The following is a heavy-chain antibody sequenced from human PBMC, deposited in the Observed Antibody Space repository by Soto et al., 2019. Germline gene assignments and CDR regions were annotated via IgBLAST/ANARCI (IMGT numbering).Heavy chain of an antibody. J-gene: IGHJ4*02. CDR1: GFTFSSYW. Sequence: GGSLRLSCAASGFTFSSYWMHWVRQAPGKGLVWVSRISSDGSYTNYADSVKGRFTISRDNAKNTLYLQMNSLRAEDAAVYYCAFPRSGNSGLTYWGQGTLVTVSS. D-gene: IGHD3-22*01. CDR2: ISSDGSYT. V-gene: IGHV3-74*01. CDR3: AFPRSGNSGLTY.